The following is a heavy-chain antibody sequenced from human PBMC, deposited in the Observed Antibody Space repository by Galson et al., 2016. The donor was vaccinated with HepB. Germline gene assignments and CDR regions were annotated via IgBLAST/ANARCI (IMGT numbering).Heavy chain of an antibody. J-gene: IGHJ4*02. CDR2: IWYDGSNK. D-gene: IGHD6-13*01. CDR1: GFTFNSFG. CDR3: AREAPIAAPGANDC. Sequence: SLRLSCAASGFTFNSFGMHWVRQAPGKGLEWVAVIWYDGSNKYYGDSVKGRFTISRDNSKNTLYLQMNSLRAEDTAIYYCAREAPIAAPGANDCWGQGTQGTVSS. V-gene: IGHV3-33*01.